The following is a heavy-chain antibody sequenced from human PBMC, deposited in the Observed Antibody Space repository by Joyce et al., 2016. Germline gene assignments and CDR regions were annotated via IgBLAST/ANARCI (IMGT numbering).Heavy chain of an antibody. CDR1: GYTFTNYA. D-gene: IGHD1-26*01. J-gene: IGHJ4*02. Sequence: QVQLVQSGAEVKKPGASVKVPCKASGYTFTNYAIHWVRQAPGKRIEWMAWINGGNGSTKYSQKFQDRVTMTRDTSASTAYMELSSLISEDTAVYYCARSLGATPALGDWGQGTLVTVS. CDR2: INGGNGST. CDR3: ARSLGATPALGD. V-gene: IGHV1-3*01.